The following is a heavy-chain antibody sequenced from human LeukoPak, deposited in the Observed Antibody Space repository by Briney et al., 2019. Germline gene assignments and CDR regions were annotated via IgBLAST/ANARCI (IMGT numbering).Heavy chain of an antibody. Sequence: SETLSLTCTVSGGSISSYYWSWIRQPPGKGLKWIGYIYYSGSTNYNPSLKSRVTISVDTSKNQFSLKLSSVTAADTAVYYCAREALHDFWSPYYYYYMDVWGKGTTVTVSS. CDR3: AREALHDFWSPYYYYYMDV. CDR2: IYYSGST. CDR1: GGSISSYY. D-gene: IGHD3-3*01. J-gene: IGHJ6*03. V-gene: IGHV4-59*01.